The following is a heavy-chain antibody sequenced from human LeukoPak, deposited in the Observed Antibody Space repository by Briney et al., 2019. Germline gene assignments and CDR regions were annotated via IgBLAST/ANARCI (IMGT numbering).Heavy chain of an antibody. J-gene: IGHJ4*02. V-gene: IGHV4-4*07. Sequence: PSETLSLTCTVSGGSISSYYWSWIQQPAGKGLEWIGRIYTSGSTNYNPSLKSRVTMSVDTSKNQFSLKLSSVTAADTAVYYCASPGTPRIQLWLRYWGQGTLVIVSS. CDR3: ASPGTPRIQLWLRY. D-gene: IGHD5-18*01. CDR1: GGSISSYY. CDR2: IYTSGST.